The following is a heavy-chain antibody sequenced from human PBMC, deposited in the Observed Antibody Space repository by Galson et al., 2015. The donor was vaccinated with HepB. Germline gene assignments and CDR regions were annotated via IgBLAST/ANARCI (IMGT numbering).Heavy chain of an antibody. CDR2: ISAYNGNT. V-gene: IGHV1-18*01. CDR1: GYTFTSYG. J-gene: IGHJ4*02. Sequence: SVKVSCKASGYTFTSYGISWVRQAPGQGLEWMGWISAYNGNTNYAQKLQGRVTMTTDTSTGTAYMELRSLRSDDTAVYYCARNVLLWFGDLPRPYYFDYWGQGTLVTVSS. CDR3: ARNVLLWFGDLPRPYYFDY. D-gene: IGHD3-10*01.